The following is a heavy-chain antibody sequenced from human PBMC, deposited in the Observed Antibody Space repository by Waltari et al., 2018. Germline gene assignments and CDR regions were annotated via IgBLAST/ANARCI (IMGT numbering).Heavy chain of an antibody. CDR1: GGSFSQYY. Sequence: QVQLQQRGAGLLKPSETLSLTCTVHGGSFSQYYWSWIRQPPGKGLPWIGEIKNSGISNYDPSLKGRVTISGDTPKNQLSLEMSSVTAADTAVYYCARGLYQYGSGHYYGYWGQGALVTVSS. V-gene: IGHV4-34*01. J-gene: IGHJ4*02. D-gene: IGHD3-10*01. CDR3: ARGLYQYGSGHYYGY. CDR2: IKNSGIS.